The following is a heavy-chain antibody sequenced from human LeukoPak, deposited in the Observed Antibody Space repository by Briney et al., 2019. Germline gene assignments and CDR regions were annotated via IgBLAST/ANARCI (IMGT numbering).Heavy chain of an antibody. J-gene: IGHJ4*02. Sequence: PGGSLRLSCAASGFTFSSYWMHWVRQAPGKGLVWVSRINSDGSSTSYADSVKGRFTISRDNAKNTLYLQMNSLRAEDTAVYYCARVEYYYDSSGYSYYFDYWGQGTLVTVSS. CDR1: GFTFSSYW. CDR3: ARVEYYYDSSGYSYYFDY. CDR2: INSDGSST. D-gene: IGHD3-22*01. V-gene: IGHV3-74*01.